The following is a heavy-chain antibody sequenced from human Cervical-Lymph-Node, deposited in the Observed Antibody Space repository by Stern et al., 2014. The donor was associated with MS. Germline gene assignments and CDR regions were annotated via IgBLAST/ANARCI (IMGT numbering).Heavy chain of an antibody. J-gene: IGHJ5*02. CDR1: GDSISSSNW. CDR3: VRALGSSSFRYWFDP. V-gene: IGHV4-4*02. Sequence: QVQLQESGPGLVKPSGTLSLTCAVSGDSISSSNWWSWVRQSPGKGLEWVGDIYHAGTTNYNSTLKSRLTISADHSKNQFSLQLTSVTAADTAVYYCVRALGSSSFRYWFDPWGQGTLVIVSS. CDR2: IYHAGTT. D-gene: IGHD6-13*01.